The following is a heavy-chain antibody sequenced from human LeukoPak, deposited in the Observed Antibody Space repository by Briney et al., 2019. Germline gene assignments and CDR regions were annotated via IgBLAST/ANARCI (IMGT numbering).Heavy chain of an antibody. CDR3: ARSEDYTYDY. CDR2: IYYSGST. CDR1: GGSISSYY. J-gene: IGHJ4*02. V-gene: IGHV4-59*08. Sequence: SETLSLTCTVSGGSISSYYWSWIRQPPGKGLEWIGYIYYSGSTNYNPSLKSRVTISVDTSKNQFSLKLSSVTAADTAAYYCARSEDYTYDYWGQGTLVIVSS. D-gene: IGHD4-4*01.